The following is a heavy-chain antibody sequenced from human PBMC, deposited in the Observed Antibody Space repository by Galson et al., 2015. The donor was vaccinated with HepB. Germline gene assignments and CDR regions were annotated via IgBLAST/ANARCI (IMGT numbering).Heavy chain of an antibody. CDR2: ISWNGGSI. Sequence: SLRLSCAASGFTFSSYVMHWVRQAPGKGLEWVSGISWNGGSIDYADSVRGRFTISRGNAKNSLYLQMNSLRAEDTALYYCAKDIKMYYDSSGNDAFDIWGQGTMVTVSS. CDR3: AKDIKMYYDSSGNDAFDI. CDR1: GFTFSSYV. J-gene: IGHJ3*02. D-gene: IGHD3-22*01. V-gene: IGHV3-9*01.